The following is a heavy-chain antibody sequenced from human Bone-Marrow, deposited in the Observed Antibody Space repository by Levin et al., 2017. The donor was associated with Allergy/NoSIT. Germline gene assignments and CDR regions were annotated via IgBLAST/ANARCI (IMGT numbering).Heavy chain of an antibody. CDR3: ARKNCSGGSCYSSEVLWFDP. V-gene: IGHV4-34*01. CDR2: INHSGST. Sequence: SETLSLTCAVYGGSFSGYYWSWIRQPPGKGLEWIGEINHSGSTNYNPSLKSRVTISVDTSKNQFSLKLSSVTAADTAVYYCARKNCSGGSCYSSEVLWFDPWGQGTLVTVSS. D-gene: IGHD2-15*01. CDR1: GGSFSGYY. J-gene: IGHJ5*02.